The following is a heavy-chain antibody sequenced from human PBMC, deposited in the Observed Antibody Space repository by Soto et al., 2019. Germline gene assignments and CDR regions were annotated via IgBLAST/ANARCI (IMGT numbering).Heavy chain of an antibody. CDR2: ISYDGSNK. CDR1: GFTFSSYG. Sequence: GGSLRLSCAASGFTFSSYGMHWVRQAPGKGLEWVAVISYDGSNKYYADSVKGRFTISRDNSKNTLYLQMNSLRAEDTAVFYCVKGVHYGDYVSDYYYYRDVWGKGTTVTVSS. D-gene: IGHD4-17*01. J-gene: IGHJ6*03. CDR3: VKGVHYGDYVSDYYYYRDV. V-gene: IGHV3-30*18.